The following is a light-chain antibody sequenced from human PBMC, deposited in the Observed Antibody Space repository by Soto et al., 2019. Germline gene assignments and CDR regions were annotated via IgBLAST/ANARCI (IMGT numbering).Light chain of an antibody. J-gene: IGKJ1*01. CDR1: QSVSDY. V-gene: IGKV3-20*01. CDR3: QQYGSSPRT. Sequence: EVVLTQSPGTLSLSPGERDTLSCRASQSVSDYLAWYQQKSGQAPGLLIYGASSRATGISDRFSGSGSGTDFTLTISRLEPEDFAVYYCQQYGSSPRTFGQGTKVDIK. CDR2: GAS.